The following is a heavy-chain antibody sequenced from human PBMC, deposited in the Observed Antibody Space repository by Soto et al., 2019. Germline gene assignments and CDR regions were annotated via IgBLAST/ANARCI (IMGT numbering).Heavy chain of an antibody. Sequence: QVQLVQSGAEVREPGSSVKVSCEASGGTFRSYAINWVRQAPGQGLEWMGGIIPMFGKANYAEKFLGRVTITADEATRTAYMEVSSLKSDDTAVYYCARSMETNYFYCMDVWGLGTTVTVSS. V-gene: IGHV1-69*01. CDR3: ARSMETNYFYCMDV. CDR2: IIPMFGKA. CDR1: GGTFRSYA. J-gene: IGHJ6*02. D-gene: IGHD2-8*01.